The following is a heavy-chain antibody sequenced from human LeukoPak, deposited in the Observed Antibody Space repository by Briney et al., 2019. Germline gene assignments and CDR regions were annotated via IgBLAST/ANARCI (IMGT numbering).Heavy chain of an antibody. V-gene: IGHV3-23*01. CDR3: ARGGKAAAGTY. CDR2: ISGSGGST. CDR1: GFTFSSYA. J-gene: IGHJ4*02. D-gene: IGHD6-13*01. Sequence: GGSLRLSCAASGFTFSSYAMSWVRQAPGKGLEWVSGISGSGGSTYYADSVKGRFTISRDNAKNSLYLQMNSLRAEDTAVYYCARGGKAAAGTYWGQGTLVTVSS.